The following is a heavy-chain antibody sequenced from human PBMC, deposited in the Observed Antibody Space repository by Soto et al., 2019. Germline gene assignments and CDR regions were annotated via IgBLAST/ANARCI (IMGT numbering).Heavy chain of an antibody. J-gene: IGHJ4*02. CDR3: ARNRQSGLDY. D-gene: IGHD3-10*01. V-gene: IGHV1-46*01. Sequence: QVQLVQSGAEVKKPGASVKVSCKASGYTFTTYYIHWVRQAPGQGLEWMGLINPTGGSTSYAQKFQGRVTMTRDTSTSTVYMELSGLRSEDTAVYYCARNRQSGLDYWGQGTLVTVSS. CDR2: INPTGGST. CDR1: GYTFTTYY.